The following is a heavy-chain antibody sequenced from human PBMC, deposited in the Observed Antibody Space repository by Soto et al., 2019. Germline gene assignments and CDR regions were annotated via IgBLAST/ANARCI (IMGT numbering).Heavy chain of an antibody. CDR2: ISASGRDI. CDR3: AKGKTSGWYYFDY. V-gene: IGHV3-23*01. D-gene: IGHD6-19*01. J-gene: IGHJ4*02. CDR1: GFTFSNFA. Sequence: PGGSLRLSCGASGFTFSNFAMSWVRQAPGRGLEWVSGISASGRDIHYADSVKDRFTVSRDNSKNTLYLQMNSLRAEDTAIYYCAKGKTSGWYYFDYWGQGALVTVYS.